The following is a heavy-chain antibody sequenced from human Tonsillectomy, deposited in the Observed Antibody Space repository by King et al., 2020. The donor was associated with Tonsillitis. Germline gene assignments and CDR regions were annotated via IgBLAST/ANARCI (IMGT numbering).Heavy chain of an antibody. Sequence: VQLVESGGGVVQPGESLRLSCAASGFTFSNYGMHWVRQAPGKGLEWVAVISFDGSNTHYADSVKGRFTFSRDNSKNTLYLQMNSLRAEDTAVYFCAKEGYCSGGSCYGNSFDSWGQGILVTVSS. D-gene: IGHD2-15*01. CDR1: GFTFSNYG. V-gene: IGHV3-30*18. J-gene: IGHJ4*02. CDR2: ISFDGSNT. CDR3: AKEGYCSGGSCYGNSFDS.